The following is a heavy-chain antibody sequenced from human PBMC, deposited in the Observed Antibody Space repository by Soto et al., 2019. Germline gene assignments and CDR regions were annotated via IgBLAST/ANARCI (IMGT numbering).Heavy chain of an antibody. V-gene: IGHV3-23*01. CDR2: ISGGGDRT. CDR1: GFTFINHA. J-gene: IGHJ2*01. D-gene: IGHD3-16*01. Sequence: EVELLESGGGLVQPGGSLRLSCEGSGFTFINHAMNWVRQAPGKGLEWVSGISGGGDRTFDADSVKGRFTISRDNSKNAAKLQMNSLGAGDAGVYYCARKVLGSTTRPDWWYFDLWGRGTLVTVSS. CDR3: ARKVLGSTTRPDWWYFDL.